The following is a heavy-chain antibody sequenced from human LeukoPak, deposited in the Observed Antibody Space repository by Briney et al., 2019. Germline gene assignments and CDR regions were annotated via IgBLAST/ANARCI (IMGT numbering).Heavy chain of an antibody. V-gene: IGHV3-11*05. Sequence: PGGSLRPSCAAPGFTFSDYYMSWIRQAPGKGPEWVSYISSSSSYTNYADSVKGRFTISRDNAKNSLYLQITSLRAEDTAVYYCARDREGIRRGAYYFDYWGPGTLVTVSS. D-gene: IGHD3-10*01. J-gene: IGHJ4*02. CDR2: ISSSSSYT. CDR1: GFTFSDYY. CDR3: ARDREGIRRGAYYFDY.